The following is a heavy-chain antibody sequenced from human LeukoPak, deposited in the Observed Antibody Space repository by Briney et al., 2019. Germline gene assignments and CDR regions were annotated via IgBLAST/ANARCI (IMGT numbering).Heavy chain of an antibody. V-gene: IGHV2-5*01. CDR1: GFSLSTSGVG. D-gene: IGHD6-13*01. J-gene: IGHJ6*03. CDR3: ARCASSSWYHGYYYYYYMDV. CDR2: IYWNDDK. Sequence: SGPTLVKPTQTLTLTCTFSGFSLSTSGVGVGWIRQPPGKALEWLALIYWNDDKRYSPSLKSRLTITKDTSKNQVVLTMTNMDPVDTATYYCARCASSSWYHGYYYYYYMDVWGKGTTVTVSS.